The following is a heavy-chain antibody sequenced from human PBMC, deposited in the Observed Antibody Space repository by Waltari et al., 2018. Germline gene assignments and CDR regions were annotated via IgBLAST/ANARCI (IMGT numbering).Heavy chain of an antibody. J-gene: IGHJ5*02. V-gene: IGHV1-3*03. Sequence: QVQLVQSGAEVKKPGASVKVSCKASGYTFTSYAMHWVRQAPGQRLEWMGWINAGNGNTKYSQEFQGRITITRDTSASTAYMELSSLRSEDMAVYYCARGVSYGAGTTESWFDPWGQGTLVTVSS. D-gene: IGHD1-1*01. CDR1: GYTFTSYA. CDR2: INAGNGNT. CDR3: ARGVSYGAGTTESWFDP.